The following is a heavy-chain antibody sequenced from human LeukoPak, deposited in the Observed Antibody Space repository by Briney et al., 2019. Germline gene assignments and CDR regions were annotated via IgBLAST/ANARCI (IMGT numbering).Heavy chain of an antibody. Sequence: SQTLSLTCTVSGGSISSGSYYWSWIRQPAGKGLEWIGRIYTSGSTNYNPSLKSRVTISVDTSKNQFSLKLSSVTAADTAVYYCASSNWLRDANFDFWGQGTLVTVSS. CDR3: ASSNWLRDANFDF. D-gene: IGHD5-12*01. CDR2: IYTSGST. CDR1: GGSISSGSYY. V-gene: IGHV4-61*02. J-gene: IGHJ4*02.